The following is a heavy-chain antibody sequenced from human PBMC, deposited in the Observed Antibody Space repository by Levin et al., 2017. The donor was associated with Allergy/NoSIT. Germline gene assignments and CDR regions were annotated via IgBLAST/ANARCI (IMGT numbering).Heavy chain of an antibody. CDR2: ISYDGSNK. CDR1: GFTFSSYA. J-gene: IGHJ2*01. V-gene: IGHV3-30-3*01. Sequence: GGSLRLSCAASGFTFSSYAMHWVRQAPGKGLEWVAVISYDGSNKYYADSVKGRFTISRDNSKNTLYLQMNSLRAEDTAVYYCARDAWLRLGWYFDLWGRGTLVTVSS. D-gene: IGHD5-12*01. CDR3: ARDAWLRLGWYFDL.